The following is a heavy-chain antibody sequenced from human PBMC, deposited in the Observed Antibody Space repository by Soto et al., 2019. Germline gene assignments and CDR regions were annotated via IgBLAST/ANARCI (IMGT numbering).Heavy chain of an antibody. CDR2: IYYSWTT. CDR1: GGSISSADFF. D-gene: IGHD3-10*01. J-gene: IGHJ4*02. V-gene: IGHV4-30-4*01. Sequence: PSETLSLTCTVSGGSISSADFFWTWLRQPPGNGLEWLGYIYYSWTTYYNPSFKWRLIISTAPSRHQFSLRLNSVPAAATAVYFCAREPYLPMARNDFWRQGAQVTVSS. CDR3: AREPYLPMARNDF.